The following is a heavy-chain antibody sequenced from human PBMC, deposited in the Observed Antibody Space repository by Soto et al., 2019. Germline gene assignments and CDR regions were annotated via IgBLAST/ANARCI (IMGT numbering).Heavy chain of an antibody. V-gene: IGHV4-59*01. CDR2: IYYSGST. Sequence: SETLSLTCTVSGGSISSYYWSWIRQPPGKGLEWIGYIYYSGSTNYNPSLKSRVTISVDTSKNQFSLKLSSVTAADTAVYYCARTLTTVTTNNWFDPWVQGTLVTVSS. CDR1: GGSISSYY. CDR3: ARTLTTVTTNNWFDP. J-gene: IGHJ5*02. D-gene: IGHD4-4*01.